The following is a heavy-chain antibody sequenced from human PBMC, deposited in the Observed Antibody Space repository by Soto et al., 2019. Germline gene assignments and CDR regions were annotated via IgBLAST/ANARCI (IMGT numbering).Heavy chain of an antibody. Sequence: PGGSLRLSCAASGFTFSSYGMHWVRQAPGKGLEWVAVISYDGSNKYYADSVKGRLTISRDNSKNTLYLQMNSLRAEDTAVYYCAKEIGDGYNYWLKYFDYWGQGTLVTVS. J-gene: IGHJ4*02. V-gene: IGHV3-30*18. CDR3: AKEIGDGYNYWLKYFDY. CDR1: GFTFSSYG. CDR2: ISYDGSNK. D-gene: IGHD5-12*01.